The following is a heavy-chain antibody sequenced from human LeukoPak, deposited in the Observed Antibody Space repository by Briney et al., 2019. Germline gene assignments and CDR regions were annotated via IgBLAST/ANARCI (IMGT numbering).Heavy chain of an antibody. CDR3: ATARERNSVYSSLDY. Sequence: ASVKVSCKASGYTFTGYYIHWVRQAPGQGLELMGWINPNSGGTNYAQKFQGRVTMTRDTSISTAYMELSSLRSDDTAVYYCATARERNSVYSSLDYWGQGTLVNVSS. J-gene: IGHJ4*02. D-gene: IGHD5/OR15-5a*01. CDR1: GYTFTGYY. V-gene: IGHV1-2*02. CDR2: INPNSGGT.